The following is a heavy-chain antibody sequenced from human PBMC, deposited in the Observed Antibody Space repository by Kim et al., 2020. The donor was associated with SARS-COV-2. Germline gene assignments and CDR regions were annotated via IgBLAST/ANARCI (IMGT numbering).Heavy chain of an antibody. CDR2: ISSSSSYI. CDR3: ARVISTCGGDCYPYYYYGMDV. CDR1: GFTFSSYS. J-gene: IGHJ6*02. Sequence: GGSLRLSCAASGFTFSSYSMNWVRQAPGKGLEWVSSISSSSSYIYYADSVKGRFTISRDNAKNSLYLQMNSLRAEDTAVYYCARVISTCGGDCYPYYYYGMDVWGQGTTVTVSS. D-gene: IGHD2-21*02. V-gene: IGHV3-21*01.